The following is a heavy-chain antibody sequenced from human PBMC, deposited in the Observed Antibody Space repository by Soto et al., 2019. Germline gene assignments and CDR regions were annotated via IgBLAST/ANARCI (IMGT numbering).Heavy chain of an antibody. Sequence: EVQLVESGGGLVQPGGSLRLSCAASGFTLSRYWMHWVRQAPGKGLVWVSRINSDVSITTYADSVKGRFTISRDNAKNTLYVQMNSLRGDDTAVYYCARGAVDGNYFDYWGQGILVTVSS. V-gene: IGHV3-74*01. D-gene: IGHD6-19*01. CDR2: INSDVSIT. J-gene: IGHJ4*02. CDR3: ARGAVDGNYFDY. CDR1: GFTLSRYW.